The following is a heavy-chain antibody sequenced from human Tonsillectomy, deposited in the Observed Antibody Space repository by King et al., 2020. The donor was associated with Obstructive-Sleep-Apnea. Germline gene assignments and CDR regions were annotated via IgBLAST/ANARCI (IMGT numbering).Heavy chain of an antibody. CDR2: ISSSSSYI. D-gene: IGHD4-23*01. Sequence: VQLVESGGGLVKPGGSLRLSCAASGFTFSSYSMNWVRQAPGKGLEWVSSISSSSSYIYYADSVKGRFTISRDNAKNSLYLQMNSLRAEGTAVYYCARDDYGGDDAFDIWGQGTMVTVSS. CDR3: ARDDYGGDDAFDI. V-gene: IGHV3-21*01. CDR1: GFTFSSYS. J-gene: IGHJ3*02.